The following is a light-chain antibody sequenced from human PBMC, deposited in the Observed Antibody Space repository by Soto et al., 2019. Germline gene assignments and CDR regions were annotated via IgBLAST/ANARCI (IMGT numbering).Light chain of an antibody. J-gene: IGKJ4*01. V-gene: IGKV3-15*01. CDR1: QSVNSN. CDR3: QQYNFWPPPT. CDR2: DAS. Sequence: EIVMTQSPATLSVSPGERATLSCRASQSVNSNLAWYRQKPGQAPRLLISDASTRATGVPARFSGSGSGTEFTLTISSLQSEDSIIYYCQQYNFWPPPTFGGGTKVEIK.